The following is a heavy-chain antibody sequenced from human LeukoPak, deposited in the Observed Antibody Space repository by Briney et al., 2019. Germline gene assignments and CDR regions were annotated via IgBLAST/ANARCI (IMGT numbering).Heavy chain of an antibody. Sequence: SVKVSCKASGGTFSSYAISWVRQAPGQGLEWMGGIIPIFGTANYAQKFQGRVTITTDESTSTAYMELSSLRSGDTAVYYCARDLGRDGHRGLDYWGQGTLVTVSS. CDR1: GGTFSSYA. CDR2: IIPIFGTA. CDR3: ARDLGRDGHRGLDY. J-gene: IGHJ4*02. V-gene: IGHV1-69*05. D-gene: IGHD5-24*01.